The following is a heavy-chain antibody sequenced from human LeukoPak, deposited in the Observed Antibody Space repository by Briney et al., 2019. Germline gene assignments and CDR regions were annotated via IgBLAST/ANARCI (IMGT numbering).Heavy chain of an antibody. V-gene: IGHV1-24*01. D-gene: IGHD5-12*01. Sequence: ASVKVSCKVSGYTLTELSIHWARQAPGKGLEWMGGFDPEDGETIYAQKFQGRVTMTEDTSTDTAYMELSSLRSEDTALYYCAKDTGIMMATILPYWGQGTLVTVSS. J-gene: IGHJ4*02. CDR3: AKDTGIMMATILPY. CDR1: GYTLTELS. CDR2: FDPEDGET.